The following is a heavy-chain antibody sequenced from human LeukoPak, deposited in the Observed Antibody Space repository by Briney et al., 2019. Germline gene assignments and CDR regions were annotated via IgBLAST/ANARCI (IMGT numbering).Heavy chain of an antibody. CDR2: ISSSSSYI. V-gene: IGHV3-21*01. CDR3: ARDLYSSSLAFDY. D-gene: IGHD6-13*01. Sequence: VGSLRLSCAASGFTFSSYSMNWVRQAPGKGLEWVSSISSSSSYIYYADSVKGRFTISRDNAKNSLYLQMNSLRAEDTAVYYCARDLYSSSLAFDYWGQGTLVTVSS. CDR1: GFTFSSYS. J-gene: IGHJ4*02.